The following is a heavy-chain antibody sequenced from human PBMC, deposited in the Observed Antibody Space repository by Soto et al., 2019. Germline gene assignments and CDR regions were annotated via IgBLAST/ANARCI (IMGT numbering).Heavy chain of an antibody. CDR1: GYTFSDYG. Sequence: GASVKVSCKASGYTFSDYGITWVRQAPGQGLEWMGWISISSGNTHFEESLQGRVTMTSDKTSTAYMELWRLRSDDSAMYYCARSYNYGSYWYFDLWGRGTLVTVS. CDR2: ISISSGNT. J-gene: IGHJ2*01. D-gene: IGHD3-10*01. CDR3: ARSYNYGSYWYFDL. V-gene: IGHV1-18*04.